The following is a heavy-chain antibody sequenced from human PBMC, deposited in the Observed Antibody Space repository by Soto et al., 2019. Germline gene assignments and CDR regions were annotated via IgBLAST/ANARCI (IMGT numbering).Heavy chain of an antibody. CDR1: GFTFSSYA. Sequence: SLGLSCAASGFTFSSYAMHWVRQAPGKGLEWVAVISYDGSNKYYADSAKGRFTISRDNSKNTLYLQMNSQRAEDTAVYYCASPNTSGSPGFAAAFDIWGQGTMVTVSS. CDR2: ISYDGSNK. J-gene: IGHJ3*02. D-gene: IGHD1-26*01. V-gene: IGHV3-30-3*01. CDR3: ASPNTSGSPGFAAAFDI.